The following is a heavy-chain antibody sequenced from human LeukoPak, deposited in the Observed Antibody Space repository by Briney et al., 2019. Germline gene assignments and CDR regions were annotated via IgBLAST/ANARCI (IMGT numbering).Heavy chain of an antibody. CDR3: ARVPIYYYDSSPTGPLYYFDY. D-gene: IGHD3-22*01. CDR1: GGSISSYY. J-gene: IGHJ4*02. V-gene: IGHV4-59*01. Sequence: SETLSLICTVSGGSISSYYWSWIRQPPGKGLEWIGYIYYSGSTNYNPSLKSRVTISVDTSKNQFSLKLSSVTAADTAVYYCARVPIYYYDSSPTGPLYYFDYWGQGTLVTVSS. CDR2: IYYSGST.